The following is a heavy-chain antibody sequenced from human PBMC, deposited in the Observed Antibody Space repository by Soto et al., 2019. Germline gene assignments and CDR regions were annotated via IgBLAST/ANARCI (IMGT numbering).Heavy chain of an antibody. CDR3: ARSGSGYTWFNEF. D-gene: IGHD3-22*01. CDR2: IIPVFQTA. CDR1: GGLFSSYP. V-gene: IGHV1-69*13. Sequence: SVKVSCKASGGLFSSYPISWVRQVPGQGLEWMGGIIPVFQTAYYTQRFQGRVTITADESTNTAYMELSSLRSEDTAIYYCARSGSGYTWFNEFWGQGTLVTVSS. J-gene: IGHJ4*02.